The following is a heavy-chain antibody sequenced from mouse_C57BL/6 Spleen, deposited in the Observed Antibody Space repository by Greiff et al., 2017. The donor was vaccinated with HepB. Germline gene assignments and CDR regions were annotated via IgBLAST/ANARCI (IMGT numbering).Heavy chain of an antibody. CDR3: ARKDYYDYDYAMDY. J-gene: IGHJ4*01. Sequence: VQLQQSGAELVKPGASVKMSCKASGYTFTSYWITWVKQRPGQGLEWIGDIYPGSGSTNYNEKFKSKATLTVDTSSSTAYMQLSSLTSEDSAVYYCARKDYYDYDYAMDYWGQGTSVTVSS. CDR2: IYPGSGST. V-gene: IGHV1-55*01. CDR1: GYTFTSYW. D-gene: IGHD2-4*01.